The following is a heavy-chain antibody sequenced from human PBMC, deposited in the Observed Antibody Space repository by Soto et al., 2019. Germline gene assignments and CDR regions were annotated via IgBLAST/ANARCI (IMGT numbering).Heavy chain of an antibody. CDR3: ARAQRIQLWASGMDV. V-gene: IGHV1-69*01. J-gene: IGHJ6*02. CDR1: GGTLSSYV. CDR2: VIPVFGTV. Sequence: QVQLVQSGAEVKKPGSSVKVSCTASGGTLSSYVISWVRQAPGQGLEWMGGVIPVFGTVNYAQKFQGRVTITADESTTTAYMELRSLRSEDAAVYYCARAQRIQLWASGMDVWGQGTTVTVSS. D-gene: IGHD5-18*01.